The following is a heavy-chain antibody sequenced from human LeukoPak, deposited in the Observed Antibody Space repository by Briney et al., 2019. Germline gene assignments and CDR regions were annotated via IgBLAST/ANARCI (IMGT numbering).Heavy chain of an antibody. CDR1: GNSISTNNW. V-gene: IGHV4-4*02. CDR2: IYHSGNV. Sequence: SETLSLTCAVSGNSISTNNWYNWVRQPPGKGLEWIGEIYHSGNVNYNPSLKSRATISVDKSKNQFSLKLTSVTAADTAVYYCAKDGQGAAPISSSSWYGSAGGGDAFDIWGQGTMVTVSS. CDR3: AKDGQGAAPISSSSWYGSAGGGDAFDI. J-gene: IGHJ3*02. D-gene: IGHD6-13*01.